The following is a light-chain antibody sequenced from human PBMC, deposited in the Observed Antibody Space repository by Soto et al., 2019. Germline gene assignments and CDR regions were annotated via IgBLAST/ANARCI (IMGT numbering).Light chain of an antibody. Sequence: EIVMTQSPATLSVSPGERATLSCRASQSLSSNLAWYQQKPGQAPRLLIYGTSTRATGIPARFSGSGSGTEFTLTIGSLQSEDFALYYCQQYNSWPRTFGQGTKVDIK. V-gene: IGKV3-15*01. CDR1: QSLSSN. J-gene: IGKJ1*01. CDR3: QQYNSWPRT. CDR2: GTS.